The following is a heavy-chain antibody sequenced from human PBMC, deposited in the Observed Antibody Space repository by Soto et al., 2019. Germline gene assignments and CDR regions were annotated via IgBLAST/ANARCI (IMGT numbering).Heavy chain of an antibody. CDR3: VRDCSGGSCYPGMDV. CDR2: ISSSGYI. Sequence: GGSLRLSCAASGFNFNSYTINWVRQAPGKRLEWLSSISSSGYIFATDSVRGRFTISRDNAKNSLYLQINSLRAEDTAVYFCVRDCSGGSCYPGMDVWGQGTTVTVSS. J-gene: IGHJ6*02. D-gene: IGHD2-15*01. CDR1: GFNFNSYT. V-gene: IGHV3-21*01.